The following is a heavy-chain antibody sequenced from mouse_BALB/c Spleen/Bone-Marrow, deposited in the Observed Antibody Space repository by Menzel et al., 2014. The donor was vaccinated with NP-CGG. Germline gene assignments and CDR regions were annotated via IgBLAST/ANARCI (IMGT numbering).Heavy chain of an antibody. CDR2: INPESSTI. CDR1: GFDFXRYW. CDR3: ARLGYYGYFVD. J-gene: IGHJ2*01. Sequence: DVKLQESGGGLVQPGGSLKLSCAASGFDFXRYWMSWVRQAPGKGLEWIGEINPESSTINYTPSLKDKFINSRDNAKNTLYPQMSKVRSEDTALYYCARLGYYGYFVDWGQGTTLTVSS. V-gene: IGHV4-1*02. D-gene: IGHD2-3*01.